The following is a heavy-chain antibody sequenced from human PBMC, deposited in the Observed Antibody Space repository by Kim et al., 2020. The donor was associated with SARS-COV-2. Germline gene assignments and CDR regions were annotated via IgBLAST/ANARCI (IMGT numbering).Heavy chain of an antibody. J-gene: IGHJ4*02. CDR3: TELGPGY. V-gene: IGHV3-15*01. D-gene: IGHD7-27*01. Sequence: GGSLRLSCAAPGFIFRNGWVSWVRQAPGKGLQWVGRIRNNADGGTTEYAAPVKGRFTISRDGSENTVYLQMNSLKTEDTAVYYCTELGPGYWGQGTQVTVSS. CDR2: IRNNADGGTT. CDR1: GFIFRNGW.